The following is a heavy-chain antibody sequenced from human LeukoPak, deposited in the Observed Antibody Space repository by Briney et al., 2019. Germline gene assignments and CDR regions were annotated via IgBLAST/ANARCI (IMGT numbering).Heavy chain of an antibody. V-gene: IGHV4-34*01. J-gene: IGHJ4*02. CDR1: GGSFRGYY. CDR3: ARWGSGWYNFDY. D-gene: IGHD6-19*01. CDR2: INHSGST. Sequence: SETLSLTCAVYGGSFRGYYWSWIRQPPGKGLEWIGEINHSGSTNYNPSLKSRVTISIDTSKNQFSLKLSSVTAADKAVYYCARWGSGWYNFDYWGQGTLVTVSS.